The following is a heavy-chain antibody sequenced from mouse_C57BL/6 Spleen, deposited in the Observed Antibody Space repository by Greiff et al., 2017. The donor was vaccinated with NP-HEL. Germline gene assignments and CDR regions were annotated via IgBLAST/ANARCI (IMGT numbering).Heavy chain of an antibody. J-gene: IGHJ3*01. V-gene: IGHV1-18*01. CDR3: ARRGYSLAY. Sequence: EVQLQQSGPELVKPGASVKIPCKASGYTFTDYNMDWVKQSHGKSLEWIGDINPNNGGTIYNQKFKGKATLTVDKSSSTAYMERRSLTSGDTAVYDCARRGYSLAYWGQGTLVTVSA. D-gene: IGHD2-3*01. CDR1: GYTFTDYN. CDR2: INPNNGGT.